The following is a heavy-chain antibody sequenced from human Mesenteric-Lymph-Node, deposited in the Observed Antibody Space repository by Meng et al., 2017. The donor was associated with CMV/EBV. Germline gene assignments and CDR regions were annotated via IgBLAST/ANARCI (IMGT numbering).Heavy chain of an antibody. D-gene: IGHD3-22*01. J-gene: IGHJ6*02. CDR2: INHSGST. CDR3: AREEQYYYDSSGYGMDV. V-gene: IGHV4-34*01. CDR1: GGSFSGYY. Sequence: SETLSLTCAVYGGSFSGYYWSWIRQPPGKGLEWIGEINHSGSTNYNPSLKSRVTISVDTSKNQFSLKLSSVTAADTAVYYCAREEQYYYDSSGYGMDVWGQGTTVTVSS.